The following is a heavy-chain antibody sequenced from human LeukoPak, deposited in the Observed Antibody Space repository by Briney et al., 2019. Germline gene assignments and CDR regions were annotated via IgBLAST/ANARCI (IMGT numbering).Heavy chain of an antibody. CDR3: AGEHGSGSSLDY. Sequence: GGSLRLSCAASEFTFSSYAMHWVRQAPGKGMEWVAVISYDGSNKYYADSVKGRFTISRDNSKNTLYLQMNSLRAEDTAVYYCAGEHGSGSSLDYWGQGTLVTVSS. D-gene: IGHD3-10*01. J-gene: IGHJ4*02. V-gene: IGHV3-30-3*01. CDR1: EFTFSSYA. CDR2: ISYDGSNK.